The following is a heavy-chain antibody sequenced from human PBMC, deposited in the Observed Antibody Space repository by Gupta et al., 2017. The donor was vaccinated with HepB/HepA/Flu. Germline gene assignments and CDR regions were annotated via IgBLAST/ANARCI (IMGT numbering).Heavy chain of an antibody. D-gene: IGHD5-18*01. Sequence: EGQLVESGGGLVQPGGSLSLSCAASGFTFRNYERNWVRQAPGKGLEWVSYITSSGSTIYYADSVKGRFTISRDNAKNSLYLQMNSLRAEDTAVYYCARDVDTAHPYRIYYFDYWGQGTLVTVSS. J-gene: IGHJ4*02. CDR1: GFTFRNYE. V-gene: IGHV3-48*03. CDR2: ITSSGSTI. CDR3: ARDVDTAHPYRIYYFDY.